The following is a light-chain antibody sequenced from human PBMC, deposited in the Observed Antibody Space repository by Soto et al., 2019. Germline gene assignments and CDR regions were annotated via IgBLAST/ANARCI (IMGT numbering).Light chain of an antibody. CDR2: WAS. J-gene: IGKJ1*01. Sequence: DIVMTQSPDSLAVSLGERATINCKSSQSVLYSSNNKNYLAWSQQKPGQPPKLLIYWASTRESGVTDRFSGSGSGTDFTLTIGSLQAEDGAVYYCQQYYSTPPTFGRGTKVEIK. CDR3: QQYYSTPPT. V-gene: IGKV4-1*01. CDR1: QSVLYSSNNKNY.